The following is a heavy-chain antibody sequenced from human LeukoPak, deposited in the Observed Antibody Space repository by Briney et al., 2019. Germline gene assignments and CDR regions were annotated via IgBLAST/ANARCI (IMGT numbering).Heavy chain of an antibody. V-gene: IGHV3-23*01. Sequence: PGGSLRLSCAASGFTFSSYGMHWVRQAPGKGLEWVSAISGRGGSTYYADSVKGRFSISRDNSKNTLYLQMNSLRAEDTAVYYCAKGDCSGGTCYSDYWGQGALVTVSS. CDR3: AKGDCSGGTCYSDY. D-gene: IGHD2-15*01. CDR1: GFTFSSYG. CDR2: ISGRGGST. J-gene: IGHJ4*02.